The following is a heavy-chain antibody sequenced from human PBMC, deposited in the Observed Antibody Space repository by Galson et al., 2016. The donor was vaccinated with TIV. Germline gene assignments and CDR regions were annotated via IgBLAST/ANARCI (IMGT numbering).Heavy chain of an antibody. V-gene: IGHV1-69*13. CDR3: TSPSGGLTDWHLKFDY. Sequence: SVKVSCKASGGTFSSFATNWVRQAPGQGLQWVGGIIPIFRTPKYARRFQGRVTVTADESTSTAYMELSSLRSDDTAVYYCTSPSGGLTDWHLKFDYWGQGTLVTVSS. D-gene: IGHD3-9*01. CDR2: IIPIFRTP. CDR1: GGTFSSFA. J-gene: IGHJ4*02.